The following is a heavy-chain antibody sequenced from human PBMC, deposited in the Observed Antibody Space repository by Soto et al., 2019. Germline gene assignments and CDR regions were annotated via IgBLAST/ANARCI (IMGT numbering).Heavy chain of an antibody. D-gene: IGHD2-2*01. Sequence: ASVKVSCKASGYTSADFGISWVRQVPGQGLEWMGWVSGNNGAPNPAPKVQGRITMTLDTSTGVSYMALRSLRSDDTAIYYCVRDQKYFRVNGNWFDSWGQGTLVTVSS. CDR3: VRDQKYFRVNGNWFDS. CDR1: GYTSADFG. CDR2: VSGNNGAP. J-gene: IGHJ5*01. V-gene: IGHV1-18*04.